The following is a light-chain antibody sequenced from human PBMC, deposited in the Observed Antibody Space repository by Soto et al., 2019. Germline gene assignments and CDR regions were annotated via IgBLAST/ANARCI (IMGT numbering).Light chain of an antibody. CDR2: GAS. CDR1: QRVSSN. V-gene: IGKV3-15*01. CDR3: QQYNNWPPYT. J-gene: IGKJ2*01. Sequence: EMVMTQSPVTLSVSPGERATLSCRASQRVSSNVAWYQQKPGQAPRLLIYGASTRATGIPARFSGSGSETEFTLTISSLPSEDFAVYYCQQYNNWPPYTFGQGTKVDIK.